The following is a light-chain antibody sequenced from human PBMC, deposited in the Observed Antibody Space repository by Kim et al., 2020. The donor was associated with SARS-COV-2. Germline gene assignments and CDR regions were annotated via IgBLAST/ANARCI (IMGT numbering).Light chain of an antibody. Sequence: SPGERATLACRASQSVNSNLAWYQQKPGQAPRLLIYGASTRATGIPARFSGCGSGTEFTLTISSLQSEDFAVYYCQQYNNWPPLTFGGGTKVDIK. CDR3: QQYNNWPPLT. J-gene: IGKJ4*01. CDR2: GAS. CDR1: QSVNSN. V-gene: IGKV3-15*01.